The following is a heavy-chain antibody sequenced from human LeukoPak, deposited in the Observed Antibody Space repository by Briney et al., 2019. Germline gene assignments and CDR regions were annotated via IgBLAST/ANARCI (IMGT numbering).Heavy chain of an antibody. V-gene: IGHV3-74*01. CDR2: INSDGSTT. D-gene: IGHD3-22*01. CDR1: GFIFSRYW. Sequence: GSLRLSCAASGFIFSRYWMHWVRPAPGKGLVWVSRINSDGSTTSYADSVKGRFTISRDNAKNTLYLQMNSLRAEDTAVYYCASQYYYDSSGYYREHDYWGQGTLVTVSS. CDR3: ASQYYYDSSGYYREHDY. J-gene: IGHJ4*02.